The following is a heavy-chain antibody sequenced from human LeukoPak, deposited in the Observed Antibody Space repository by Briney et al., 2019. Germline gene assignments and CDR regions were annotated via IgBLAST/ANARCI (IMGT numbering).Heavy chain of an antibody. CDR3: ARGREYPAYFYYYYMDV. J-gene: IGHJ6*03. Sequence: PSETLSLTCTVSGGFISSGSYYWTWIRQPAGKGLEWIGYIYNRGSTNYSPSLQSRVTISVDTSKNQFSLKLTSVIAADTAVYYCARGREYPAYFYYYYMDVWGKGTTVTISS. CDR1: GGFISSGSYY. D-gene: IGHD2/OR15-2a*01. CDR2: IYNRGST. V-gene: IGHV4-61*09.